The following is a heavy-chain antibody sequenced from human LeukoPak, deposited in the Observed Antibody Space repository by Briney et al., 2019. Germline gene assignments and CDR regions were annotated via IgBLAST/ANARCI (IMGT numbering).Heavy chain of an antibody. V-gene: IGHV3-23*01. CDR2: ISGSGGST. D-gene: IGHD2-21*01. CDR1: GFTFSSYA. Sequence: TGGSLRLSCAASGFTFSSYAMSWVRQAPGKGLEWVSAISGSGGSTYYADSVKGRFTISRDNSKNTLYLQMNSLRAEDTALYYCAEGQAVGETNWFDPWGQGTLVTVSS. CDR3: AEGQAVGETNWFDP. J-gene: IGHJ5*02.